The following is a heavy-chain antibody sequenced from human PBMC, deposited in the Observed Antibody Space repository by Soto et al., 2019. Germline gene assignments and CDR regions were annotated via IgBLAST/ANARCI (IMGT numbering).Heavy chain of an antibody. CDR1: GFTFSSYS. Sequence: GGSLRLSCAASGFTFSSYSMNWVRQAPGKGLEWVSSISSSSSYIYYADSVKGRFTISRDNAKNSLYLQMNSLRAEDTAVYYCARDSLAGPVTPRPPDYWGQGTLVTVSS. CDR3: ARDSLAGPVTPRPPDY. V-gene: IGHV3-21*01. D-gene: IGHD6-19*01. CDR2: ISSSSSYI. J-gene: IGHJ4*02.